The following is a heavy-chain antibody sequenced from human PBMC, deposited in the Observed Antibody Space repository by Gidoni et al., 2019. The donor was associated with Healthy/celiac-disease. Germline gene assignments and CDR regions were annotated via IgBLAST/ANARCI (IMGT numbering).Heavy chain of an antibody. J-gene: IGHJ4*02. Sequence: QVQLVESGGAVVQPGRSLRLSCAASGFTFSSYVMHWVRQAPGKGLEWVAGIWYDGSNKYYADSVKGRFTISREKSKNTLYLQMNSLRAEDTAVYYCARDTGYCSGGSCLPLLDYWGQGTLVTVSS. CDR3: ARDTGYCSGGSCLPLLDY. D-gene: IGHD2-15*01. CDR2: IWYDGSNK. V-gene: IGHV3-33*01. CDR1: GFTFSSYV.